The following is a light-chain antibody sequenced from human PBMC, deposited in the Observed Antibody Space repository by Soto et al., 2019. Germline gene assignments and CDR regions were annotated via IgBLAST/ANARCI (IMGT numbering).Light chain of an antibody. Sequence: DIVLTQSPISLPVTPGEPASISCRSSQNILHSIGYNYLNWYLQKPGQSPQLLIYLGSNRASGVPDRFSGSGAGTDFTLTINRVEAEDVGLYFCAQGLATPFPFSGGNKVEIK. J-gene: IGKJ4*01. V-gene: IGKV2-28*01. CDR1: QNILHSIGYNY. CDR3: AQGLATPFP. CDR2: LGS.